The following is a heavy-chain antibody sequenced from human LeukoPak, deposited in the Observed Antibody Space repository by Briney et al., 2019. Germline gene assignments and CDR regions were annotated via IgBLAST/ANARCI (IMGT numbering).Heavy chain of an antibody. CDR1: GGSFSGYY. CDR2: INHGGST. V-gene: IGHV4-34*01. Sequence: SETLSLTCAVYGGSFSGYYWSWIRQPPGKGLEWIGEINHGGSTNYNPSLKSRVTISVDTSKNQFSLKLGSVTAADTAVYYCARMTLHHAFDVWGQGTMVIVSS. J-gene: IGHJ3*01. CDR3: ARMTLHHAFDV.